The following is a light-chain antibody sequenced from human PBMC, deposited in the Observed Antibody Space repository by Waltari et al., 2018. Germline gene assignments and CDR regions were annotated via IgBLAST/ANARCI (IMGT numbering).Light chain of an antibody. V-gene: IGKV1-33*01. CDR2: DAS. Sequence: DIQMTQSPSSMSASVGDRVSITCQASQDISIYLSWYQQKPGKAPKVLIYDASNLETGVPSRFTGSRSGTDFTFTISSLQPEDNATYYCQQYKDLPRTFGQGTKVEI. J-gene: IGKJ1*01. CDR3: QQYKDLPRT. CDR1: QDISIY.